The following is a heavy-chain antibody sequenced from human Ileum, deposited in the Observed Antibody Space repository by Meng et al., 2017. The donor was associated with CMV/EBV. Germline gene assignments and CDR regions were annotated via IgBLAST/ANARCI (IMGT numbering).Heavy chain of an antibody. CDR2: IYYSGST. CDR1: GGSSSSGGFY. CDR3: ARTNYGDYNWFDP. J-gene: IGHJ5*02. V-gene: IGHV4-31*03. D-gene: IGHD4-17*01. Sequence: QVQLQEAGPGVVQPSQTRSLTGTVSGGSSSSGGFYWSWIRQQAGKGLEWIGYIYYSGSTYYNPSLRSRVAISIDTSKNQFSLKLTSVTAADTAVYFCARTNYGDYNWFDPWGQGTLVTVSS.